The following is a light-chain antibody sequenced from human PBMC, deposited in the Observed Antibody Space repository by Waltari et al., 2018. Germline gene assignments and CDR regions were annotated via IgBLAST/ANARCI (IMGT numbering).Light chain of an antibody. V-gene: IGKV3-15*01. J-gene: IGKJ2*03. CDR2: GAS. CDR3: MQGTHWPPMYS. Sequence: EIVMTQSPATLSVSPGERATLSCRASQTVTNKLAWYQQKPGQAPRLLIYGASTRAAGIPARFSGSGSGTDFTLKISRVEAEDVGVYYCMQGTHWPPMYSFGQGTKLEIK. CDR1: QTVTNK.